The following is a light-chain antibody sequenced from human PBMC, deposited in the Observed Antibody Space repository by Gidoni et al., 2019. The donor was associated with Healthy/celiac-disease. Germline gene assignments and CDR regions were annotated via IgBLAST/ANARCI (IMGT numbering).Light chain of an antibody. CDR3: AAWDDSLNGPGVV. J-gene: IGLJ2*01. V-gene: IGLV1-44*01. CDR1: SSNIGSNT. CDR2: SNN. Sequence: HSVLTPPPSSSGTPGQRVTISCSGSSSNIGSNTVNWYQQHPGTAPKLLIYSNNQRPSGVPDRFSGSKSGTSASLAISGLQSEDEADYYCAAWDDSLNGPGVVFGGGTKLTVL.